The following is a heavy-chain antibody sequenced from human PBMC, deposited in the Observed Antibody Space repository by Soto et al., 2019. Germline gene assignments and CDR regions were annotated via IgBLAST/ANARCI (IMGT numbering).Heavy chain of an antibody. V-gene: IGHV3-21*01. D-gene: IGHD6-19*01. CDR1: GFTFSSYS. J-gene: IGHJ5*02. Sequence: EVQLVESGGGLVKPGGSLRLSCAASGFTFSSYSMNWVRQAPGKGLEWVSSISSSSSYIYYADSVKGRFTISRDNAKNSLYLQMNSLRAEDTAVYYCARDLSSGWYEFDPWGQGTLVTVSS. CDR3: ARDLSSGWYEFDP. CDR2: ISSSSSYI.